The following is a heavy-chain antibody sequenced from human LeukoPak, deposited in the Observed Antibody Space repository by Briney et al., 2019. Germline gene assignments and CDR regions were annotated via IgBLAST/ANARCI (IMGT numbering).Heavy chain of an antibody. D-gene: IGHD2-2*01. J-gene: IGHJ4*02. V-gene: IGHV3-21*01. CDR1: GFTFSSYS. CDR3: ARDIVVVPATLGY. CDR2: ISSSSSYI. Sequence: GGSLRLSCAASGFTFSSYSMNWVRQAPGKGLEWVSSISSSSSYIYYADSVKGRFTISRDNAKNSLSLQMNSLRAEDTAVYYCARDIVVVPATLGYWGQGTLVTVSS.